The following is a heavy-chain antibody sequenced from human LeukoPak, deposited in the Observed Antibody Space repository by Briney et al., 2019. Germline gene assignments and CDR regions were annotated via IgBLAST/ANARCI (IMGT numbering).Heavy chain of an antibody. D-gene: IGHD2-2*01. Sequence: GGSLRLSCAASGFTFSSYAMSWVRHAPGKGLEWVSAISGSGGSTYYADSVKGRFTISRDNSKNTLYLQMNSLRAEDTAVYYCAKNTRKISTSFYGMDVWGQGTTVTVSS. V-gene: IGHV3-23*01. CDR1: GFTFSSYA. CDR3: AKNTRKISTSFYGMDV. J-gene: IGHJ6*02. CDR2: ISGSGGST.